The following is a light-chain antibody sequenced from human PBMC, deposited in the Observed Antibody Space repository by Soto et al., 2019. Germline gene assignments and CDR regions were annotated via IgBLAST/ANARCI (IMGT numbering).Light chain of an antibody. J-gene: IGKJ2*01. CDR3: QQRSNWPRT. Sequence: EIVLTQSPATLSLSPGERATLSCRASQSVSSSLAWFQHKPGQAPRLLIYDASNRATGIPARFSGGGSGTDFTLTSSSLEPEDFAIYYCQQRSNWPRTFGQGTKLEIK. CDR1: QSVSSS. CDR2: DAS. V-gene: IGKV3-11*01.